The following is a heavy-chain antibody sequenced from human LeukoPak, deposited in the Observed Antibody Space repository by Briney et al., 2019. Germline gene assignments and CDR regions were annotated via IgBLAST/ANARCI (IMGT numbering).Heavy chain of an antibody. J-gene: IGHJ5*02. V-gene: IGHV4-39*01. CDR2: IYYTGST. CDR3: ARQGGSGSYYDNWFDP. D-gene: IGHD3-10*01. CDR1: RGCISSSSYY. Sequence: PSETLSLTCIVSRGCISSSSYYWGWIRQPPGKGLEWIGSIYYTGSTLYNPSLKSRVTISGDTSKNQFSLKLSSVTAADTAVYYCARQGGSGSYYDNWFDPWGQGTLVTVSS.